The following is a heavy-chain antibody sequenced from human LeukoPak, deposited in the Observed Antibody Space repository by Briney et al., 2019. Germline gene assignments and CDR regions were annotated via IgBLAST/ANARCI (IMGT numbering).Heavy chain of an antibody. CDR3: ARHGNRWLAAADYYFDY. Sequence: SETLSLTCTVSGGSISSGGYYWSWIRQHPGKGLEWIGYIYYSGSTYYNPSLKSRVTISVDTSKNQFSLKLSSVTAADTAVYYCARHGNRWLAAADYYFDYWGQGTLVTVSS. V-gene: IGHV4-31*03. CDR2: IYYSGST. J-gene: IGHJ4*02. CDR1: GGSISSGGYY. D-gene: IGHD6-13*01.